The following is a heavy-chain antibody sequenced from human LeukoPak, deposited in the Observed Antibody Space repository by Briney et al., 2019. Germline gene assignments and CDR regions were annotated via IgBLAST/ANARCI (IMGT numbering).Heavy chain of an antibody. D-gene: IGHD3-9*01. CDR3: ARGMISISQPLYFDY. V-gene: IGHV3-53*01. CDR1: GFTVSSDY. CDR2: ICSGGRT. J-gene: IGHJ4*02. Sequence: PGGSLSLSCAASGFTVSSDYMSWVRQAPGKGLEWVSVICSGGRTYYADSVKGRFTISRDNSKNTLFLQMNSLRAEDTAVYYCARGMISISQPLYFDYWGQGTLVTVSS.